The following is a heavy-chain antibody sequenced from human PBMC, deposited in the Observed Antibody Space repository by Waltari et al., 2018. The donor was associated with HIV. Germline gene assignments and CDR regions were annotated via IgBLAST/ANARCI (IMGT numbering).Heavy chain of an antibody. J-gene: IGHJ4*02. V-gene: IGHV5-51*03. CDR1: GYTFTSDW. CDR3: ARRRGYDWDY. CDR2: IYPGDSET. Sequence: EVQLVQYGAEVKQTGESLKIYWKASGYTFTSDWIGWVRQMPGKGLEWMGIIYPGDSETRYSPSFQGQVSISGDKSFNIAYLQWSSLKASDTAVYYCARRRGYDWDYWGQGTLVTVS. D-gene: IGHD5-12*01.